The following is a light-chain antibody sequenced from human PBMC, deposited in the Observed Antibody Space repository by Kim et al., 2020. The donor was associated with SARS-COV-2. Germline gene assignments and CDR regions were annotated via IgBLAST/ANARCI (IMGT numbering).Light chain of an antibody. Sequence: IQLTQYPSSLSASIGDRVTITCRASQGISSYLAWYQQKPGKAPKLLIYGASTLQNGVPSRFSGRGSGTDFTLTINTLQPEDFATYYCQQLDDYPITFGQGTRLEIK. CDR2: GAS. J-gene: IGKJ5*01. CDR3: QQLDDYPIT. V-gene: IGKV1-9*01. CDR1: QGISSY.